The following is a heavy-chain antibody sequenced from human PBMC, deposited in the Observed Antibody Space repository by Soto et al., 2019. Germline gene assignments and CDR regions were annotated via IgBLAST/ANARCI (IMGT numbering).Heavy chain of an antibody. CDR1: GFTFSSYS. J-gene: IGHJ6*02. D-gene: IGHD3-3*01. CDR3: ARDLGSDFWSGIKTGYYYGMDV. Sequence: GGSLRLSCAASGFTFSSYSMNWVRQAPGKGLEWVSSISSSSSYIYYADSVKGRFTISRDNAKNSLYLQMNSLRAEDTAVYYCARDLGSDFWSGIKTGYYYGMDVWGQGTTVTVSS. CDR2: ISSSSSYI. V-gene: IGHV3-21*01.